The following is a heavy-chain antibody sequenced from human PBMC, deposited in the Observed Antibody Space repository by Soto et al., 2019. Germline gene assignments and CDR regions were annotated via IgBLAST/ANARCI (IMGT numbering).Heavy chain of an antibody. CDR1: GVSISNYY. J-gene: IGHJ6*02. V-gene: IGHV4-59*01. D-gene: IGHD3-10*01. Sequence: QVQLQESGPGLVKSSETLSLTCTVSGVSISNYYWSWIRQAPGKGLEYIGLMRYSGSTNYNPSLKSRVTMSVDTSKNQFSLDLRSVTPADTAAYYCARVLTFYSGSGRNYYHAMDVWGLGTTVTVSS. CDR3: ARVLTFYSGSGRNYYHAMDV. CDR2: MRYSGST.